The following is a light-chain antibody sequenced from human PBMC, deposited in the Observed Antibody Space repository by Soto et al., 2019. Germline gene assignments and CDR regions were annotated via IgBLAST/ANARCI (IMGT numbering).Light chain of an antibody. Sequence: EIVLTQSPGTLSLSPGKRASLSCRASQIISSSYLAWYQQRPGQAPRLLIYGSSSRATGVPDRFSGGGSGTDFTLTISRXEPEDSAVYYCQQYGSSPLTFGGGTKVDIK. V-gene: IGKV3-20*01. CDR3: QQYGSSPLT. J-gene: IGKJ4*01. CDR1: QIISSSY. CDR2: GSS.